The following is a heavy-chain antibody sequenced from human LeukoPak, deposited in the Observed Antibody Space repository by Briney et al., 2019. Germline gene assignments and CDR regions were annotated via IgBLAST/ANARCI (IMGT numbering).Heavy chain of an antibody. CDR2: IRTSDNTI. CDR1: GFTFSSYE. Sequence: QPGGSLRLSCAVSGFTFSSYEMNWVRQAPGKGLEWVSYIRTSDNTIYYANSVKGRFTISRDNSKNTLYLQMGSLRAEDMAVYYCARDASSWYYAFDIWGQGTMVTVSS. CDR3: ARDASSWYYAFDI. V-gene: IGHV3-48*03. J-gene: IGHJ3*02. D-gene: IGHD6-13*01.